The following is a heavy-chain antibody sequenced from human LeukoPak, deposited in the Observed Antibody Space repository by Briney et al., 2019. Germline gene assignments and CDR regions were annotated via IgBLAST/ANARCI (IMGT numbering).Heavy chain of an antibody. V-gene: IGHV3-23*01. J-gene: IGHJ4*02. D-gene: IGHD2-8*01. CDR2: ISGSGGST. Sequence: PGGSLRLSCAASGFIFSSYAMSWVRQAPGKGLEWVSPISGSGGSTYYADSVKGRFTISRDNSKNTVYLQMNSLRAEDTAVYYCAKDRPCINDVCHGDFDYWGQGTLVTVSS. CDR1: GFIFSSYA. CDR3: AKDRPCINDVCHGDFDY.